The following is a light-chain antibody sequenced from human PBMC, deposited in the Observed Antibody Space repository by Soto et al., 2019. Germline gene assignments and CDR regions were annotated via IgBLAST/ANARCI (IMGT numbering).Light chain of an antibody. CDR2: GAS. CDR1: QSVSSSD. Sequence: EIVLTQSPGTLSLSPGERATLSCRASQSVSSSDLAWYQQKPGQAPRLLIYGASSRATGIPDRFSGSGSGTDFTLTISRLEPEDFAVYYCQQYGSAPTFGGGTEVVFK. J-gene: IGKJ4*01. CDR3: QQYGSAPT. V-gene: IGKV3-20*01.